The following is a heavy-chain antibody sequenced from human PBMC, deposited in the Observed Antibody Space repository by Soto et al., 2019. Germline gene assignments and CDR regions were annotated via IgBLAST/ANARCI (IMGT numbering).Heavy chain of an antibody. CDR2: ISTSGSTI. CDR1: GFTFIHYY. V-gene: IGHV3-11*01. CDR3: ARVSPPPDY. Sequence: QVQLVESGGGLVKPGGSLRLSCAASGFTFIHYYMSWIRQAPGKGLEWASYISTSGSTINYADSVKGRFTISRDNAKHSVYLQMNSLRADDAAVYYCARVSPPPDYWGQGTLVTVSS. J-gene: IGHJ4*02.